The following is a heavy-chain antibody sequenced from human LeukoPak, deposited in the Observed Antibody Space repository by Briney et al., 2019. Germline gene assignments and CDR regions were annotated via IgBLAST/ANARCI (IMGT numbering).Heavy chain of an antibody. CDR2: ISYDGSNK. V-gene: IGHV3-30-3*01. CDR3: ARGGIWSHSSSWHPEYFQH. CDR1: GFTFSSYA. J-gene: IGHJ1*01. D-gene: IGHD6-13*01. Sequence: PGRSLRLSCAASGFTFSSYAMHWVRQAPGKGLEWVAVISYDGSNKYYADSVKGRFTISRDNSKNTLYLQMNSLRAEDTAVYYCARGGIWSHSSSWHPEYFQHWGQGTLVTVSS.